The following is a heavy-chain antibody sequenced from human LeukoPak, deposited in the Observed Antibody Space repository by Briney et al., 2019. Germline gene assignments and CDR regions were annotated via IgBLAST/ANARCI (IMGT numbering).Heavy chain of an antibody. CDR3: ASGYSYGYYYFDY. CDR2: VYSGGST. J-gene: IGHJ4*02. D-gene: IGHD5-18*01. V-gene: IGHV3-53*01. CDR1: GFTVSSNY. Sequence: GGSLRLSCAASGFTVSSNYMSWVRQAPGKGLEWVSVVYSGGSTYYADSVKGRFTISRDNSKNTLYLQMNSLRAEDTAVYYCASGYSYGYYYFDYWGQGTLVTVSS.